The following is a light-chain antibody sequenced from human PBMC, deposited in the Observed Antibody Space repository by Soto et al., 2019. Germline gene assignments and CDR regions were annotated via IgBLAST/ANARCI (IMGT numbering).Light chain of an antibody. Sequence: QTVVTQEPSFSVSPGGTVTLTCGLSSGSVSTSFYPSWYQQTPGQTPRTLIYTTNSRSPGVPDRFSGSILGNKAALTITGAQADDECDYYCALYMGSGIWALGRGTKLTVL. V-gene: IGLV8-61*01. CDR1: SGSVSTSFY. J-gene: IGLJ2*01. CDR2: TTN. CDR3: ALYMGSGIWA.